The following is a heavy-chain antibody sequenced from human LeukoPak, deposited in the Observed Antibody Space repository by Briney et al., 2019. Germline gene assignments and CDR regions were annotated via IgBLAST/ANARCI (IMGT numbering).Heavy chain of an antibody. J-gene: IGHJ6*02. D-gene: IGHD6-6*01. CDR1: GFTFSSYA. CDR2: ISGSGGST. Sequence: PGGSLRLSCAASGFTFSSYAMSWVRQAPGKGLEWVSAISGSGGSTYYADSVKGRFTISRDNSKNTLYLQMNSLRAEDTAVYYCAKSGSSSSYYYYYGMDVWGQGTTDTVSS. CDR3: AKSGSSSSYYYYYGMDV. V-gene: IGHV3-23*01.